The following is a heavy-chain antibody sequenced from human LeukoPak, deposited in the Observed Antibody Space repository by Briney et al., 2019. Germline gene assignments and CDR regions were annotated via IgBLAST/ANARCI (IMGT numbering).Heavy chain of an antibody. D-gene: IGHD2/OR15-2a*01. CDR1: GGSISSSSYY. J-gene: IGHJ4*02. V-gene: IGHV4-39*01. Sequence: PSETLSLTCTVTGGSISSSSYYWGWIRQPPGKGLEWIGSIYYSGSTYYNPSLKSRVTISVDTSKNQFSLKLSSVTAADTAVYYCARHEGWGDLLSEFHYWGQGTLVTVSS. CDR2: IYYSGST. CDR3: ARHEGWGDLLSEFHY.